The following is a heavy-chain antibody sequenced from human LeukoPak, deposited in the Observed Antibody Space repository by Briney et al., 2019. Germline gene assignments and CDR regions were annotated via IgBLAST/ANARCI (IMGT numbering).Heavy chain of an antibody. J-gene: IGHJ5*02. D-gene: IGHD3-3*01. V-gene: IGHV1-18*01. Sequence: ASVRVSCKASGYKFTTAGISWVRQAPGRGLEWMGWISASNGATKYSQKFQGRITMTTDTMITAHMELRSLRSDDTAIYYCAREGFYDYWSNSYTGNWLDPWGQGTPVTVSS. CDR1: GYKFTTAG. CDR3: AREGFYDYWSNSYTGNWLDP. CDR2: ISASNGAT.